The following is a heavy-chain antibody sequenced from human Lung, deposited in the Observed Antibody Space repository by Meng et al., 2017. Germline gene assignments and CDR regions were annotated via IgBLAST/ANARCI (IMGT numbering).Heavy chain of an antibody. D-gene: IGHD6-19*01. J-gene: IGHJ4*02. CDR3: VRRTYSSGWYFDY. CDR1: GGSFSGYY. CDR2: IIYSGST. V-gene: IGHV4-34*12. Sequence: HVRPHQWGAGLLKRVAALSLTCAFYGGSFSGYYWSWIRQPPGKGLGWNGEIIYSGSTHYNPSLKSRVTISVDTSKNQFSLRVTSVTAADRAVYYCVRRTYSSGWYFDYWGQGTLVTVSS.